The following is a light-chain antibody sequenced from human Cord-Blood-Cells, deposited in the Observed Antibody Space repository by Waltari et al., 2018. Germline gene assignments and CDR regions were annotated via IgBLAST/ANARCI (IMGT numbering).Light chain of an antibody. CDR3: QQYDNLPRVT. CDR2: DAS. J-gene: IGKJ2*01. CDR1: QDISNY. Sequence: DIQMTQSPSSLSASVGDRVTITCQASQDISNYLNWYQQKPGKAPKLLIYDASNLETGGPSRVSGSGSGTDLTFTISSLQPEDIATYYCQQYDNLPRVTFCQCTKLEIK. V-gene: IGKV1-33*01.